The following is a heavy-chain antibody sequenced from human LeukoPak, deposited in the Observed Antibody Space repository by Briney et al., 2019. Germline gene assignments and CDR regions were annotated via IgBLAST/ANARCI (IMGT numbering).Heavy chain of an antibody. CDR3: ARDITNTVVTPRRYYYYGMDV. Sequence: GGSLRLSCAASGFTFSSYGMHWVRQAPGKGREWVAVIWYDGSNKYYADSVKGRFTISRDNSKNTLYLQMNSLRAEDTAVYYCARDITNTVVTPRRYYYYGMDVWGQGTTVTVSS. CDR2: IWYDGSNK. V-gene: IGHV3-33*01. J-gene: IGHJ6*02. CDR1: GFTFSSYG. D-gene: IGHD4-23*01.